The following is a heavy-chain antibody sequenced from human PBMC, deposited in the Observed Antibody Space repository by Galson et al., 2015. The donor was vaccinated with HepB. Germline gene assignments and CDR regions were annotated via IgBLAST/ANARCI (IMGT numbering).Heavy chain of an antibody. Sequence: SLRLSCAASGFTFSSYAMHWVRQAPGKGLEWVAVISYDGSNKYYADSVKGRFTISRDNSKNTLYLQMNSLRAEDTAVYYCARDLVLWFGELHYYYYYGMDVWGQGTTVTVSS. CDR3: ARDLVLWFGELHYYYYYGMDV. D-gene: IGHD3-10*01. V-gene: IGHV3-30-3*01. CDR2: ISYDGSNK. CDR1: GFTFSSYA. J-gene: IGHJ6*02.